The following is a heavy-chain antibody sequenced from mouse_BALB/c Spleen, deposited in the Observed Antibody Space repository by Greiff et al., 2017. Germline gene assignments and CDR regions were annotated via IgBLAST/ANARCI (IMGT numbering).Heavy chain of an antibody. D-gene: IGHD1-1*01. J-gene: IGHJ3*01. CDR3: TLAYYYGGAY. CDR2: INPSYGGT. CDR1: GYTFTSYY. Sequence: VQLQQSGAELVKPGASVKLSCKASGYTFTSYYMYWVKQRPGQGLEWIGEINPSYGGTNFNEKFKSKATLTVDKSSSTAYMQLSSLTSEDSAVYYCTLAYYYGGAYWGQGTLVTVSA. V-gene: IGHV1S81*02.